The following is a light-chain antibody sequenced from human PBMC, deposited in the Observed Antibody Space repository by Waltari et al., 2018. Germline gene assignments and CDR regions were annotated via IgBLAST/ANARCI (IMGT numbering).Light chain of an antibody. CDR3: QHYESLPVT. V-gene: IGKV3-20*01. CDR1: QSISKY. J-gene: IGKJ1*01. Sequence: EIVLTQSPGTLSLSPGERAHLSCRASQSISKYLAWYQQKPGQAPRLLIYHASSRAAGIPDRFSGSGSGTDFSLTISRLEPEDFAVYYCQHYESLPVTFGQGTKVEIK. CDR2: HAS.